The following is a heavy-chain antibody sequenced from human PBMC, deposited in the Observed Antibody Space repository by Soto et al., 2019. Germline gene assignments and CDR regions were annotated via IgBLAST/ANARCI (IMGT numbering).Heavy chain of an antibody. J-gene: IGHJ6*02. CDR2: IYTTGNT. CDR3: ARGRSNKFYYGLDV. CDR1: GGSIRSFY. V-gene: IGHV4-4*07. Sequence: LSLPCSVSGGSIRSFYWSWIRQTAGQGLEWIGRIYTTGNTNYNPSLKRRVTMSVDMSKSQFSLRLSSVTAADTAVYYCARGRSNKFYYGLDVWGQGTTVTVSS.